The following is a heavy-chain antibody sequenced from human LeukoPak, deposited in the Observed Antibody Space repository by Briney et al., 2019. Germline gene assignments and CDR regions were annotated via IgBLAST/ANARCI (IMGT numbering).Heavy chain of an antibody. D-gene: IGHD5-12*01. CDR3: ARVHSGYGRDYIDL. J-gene: IGHJ4*02. CDR2: ISSTSGFI. V-gene: IGHV3-21*06. CDR1: GFAFSSDS. Sequence: GGSLRLSCAASGFAFSSDSMNWVRQAPGKGLEWVSSISSTSGFISYADSVKGRFTISRDNAKSTVYLQMNSLTAEDTALYYCARVHSGYGRDYIDLWGQGTPVTVSS.